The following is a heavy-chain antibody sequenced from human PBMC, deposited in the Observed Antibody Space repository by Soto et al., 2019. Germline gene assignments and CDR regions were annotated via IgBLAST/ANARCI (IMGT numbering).Heavy chain of an antibody. D-gene: IGHD2-2*01. Sequence: EVQLLESGGGLVEPGGSLRLSCAASGFTFSTYAMSWVRQAPRKGLEWVSAISGNGGDYTYYADSVKGRFTISRDNSKNTLYLQMNSLRAEDTAVYYCVPLCRYCSTTTPSWGQGTLVTVSS. V-gene: IGHV3-23*01. CDR1: GFTFSTYA. CDR2: ISGNGGDYT. CDR3: VPLCRYCSTTTPS. J-gene: IGHJ4*02.